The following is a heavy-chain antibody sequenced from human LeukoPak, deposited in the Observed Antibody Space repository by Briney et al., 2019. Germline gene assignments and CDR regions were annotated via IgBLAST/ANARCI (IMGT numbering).Heavy chain of an antibody. J-gene: IGHJ4*02. CDR1: GYTITGYY. CDR2: INPNTGGT. CDR3: ARGGGYDTTTYNTY. Sequence: GASVKVSCKASGYTITGYYMHWVRQASGQGREWMGWINPNTGGTNYAQKFQGRVTMTRDTSISTAYMELSRLRSDDTAVYYCARGGGYDTTTYNTYWGQGTLVTVSS. D-gene: IGHD2/OR15-2a*01. V-gene: IGHV1-2*02.